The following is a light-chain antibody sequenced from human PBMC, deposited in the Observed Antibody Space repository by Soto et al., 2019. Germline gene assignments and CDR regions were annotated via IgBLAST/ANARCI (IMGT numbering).Light chain of an antibody. J-gene: IGKJ2*01. V-gene: IGKV1-5*01. CDR1: QSISTW. CDR3: QQSYSIPYT. CDR2: DAS. Sequence: DIQMTQSPSTLSASVGDRVTITCGASQSISTWLAWYQQKPGKAPKLLIYDASSLESGVPSRFSGSGSGTQFTLTISSLQPDDFATYYCQQSYSIPYTFGQGTKIEIK.